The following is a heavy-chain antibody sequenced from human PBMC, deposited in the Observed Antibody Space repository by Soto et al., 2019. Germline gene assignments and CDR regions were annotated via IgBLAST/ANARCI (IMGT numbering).Heavy chain of an antibody. CDR1: GFTFTSSA. Sequence: SVKVSCKASGFTFTSSAMQWVRQARGQRLEWIGWIVIGSGNTNYAQKFQERVTITRDMSTSTAYMELSSLRSEDTAVYYCAAARRELTTNIYYYYMDVWGKGTTVTVSS. D-gene: IGHD3-10*01. J-gene: IGHJ6*03. CDR2: IVIGSGNT. CDR3: AAARRELTTNIYYYYMDV. V-gene: IGHV1-58*02.